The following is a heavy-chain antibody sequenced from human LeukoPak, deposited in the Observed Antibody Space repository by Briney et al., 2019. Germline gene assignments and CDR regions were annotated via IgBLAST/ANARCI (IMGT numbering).Heavy chain of an antibody. Sequence: SETLSLTCTVSGGSISSGGSYWAWIRQPPGKGLEWIGTIYYSGTAYYHPSLKSRVSISVDTSENKSSLRLSSVTAADTAVYYCARRGYNYGQIDFWGQGTLVTVSS. CDR2: IYYSGTA. D-gene: IGHD5-18*01. J-gene: IGHJ4*02. V-gene: IGHV4-39*01. CDR1: GGSISSGGSY. CDR3: ARRGYNYGQIDF.